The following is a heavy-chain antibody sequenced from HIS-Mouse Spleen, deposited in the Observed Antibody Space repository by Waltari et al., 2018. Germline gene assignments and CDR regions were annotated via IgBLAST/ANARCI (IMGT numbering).Heavy chain of an antibody. V-gene: IGHV5-51*01. Sequence: EVQLVQSGAEVKKPGESLKISCKGSGYSFTSYWIGWVRQMPGKGLGWMGFIMPGNVKTDSSPPFQGQVTISADKSISTAYLQWRSLKASDSAMSYCARHVQANWGSSGAFDIWGQGTMVTVSS. CDR1: GYSFTSYW. CDR3: ARHVQANWGSSGAFDI. D-gene: IGHD7-27*01. J-gene: IGHJ3*02. CDR2: IMPGNVKT.